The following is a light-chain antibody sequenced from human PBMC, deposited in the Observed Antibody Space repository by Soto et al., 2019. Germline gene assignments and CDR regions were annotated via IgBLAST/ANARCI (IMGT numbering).Light chain of an antibody. J-gene: IGLJ2*01. CDR3: CSYATTNTFV. CDR1: SSDVGNYNL. Sequence: QSVLTQPASVSGSPGQSITISCTGTSSDVGNYNLVSWYQQHPGKAPKVMIFEVSKRPSGVSNRFSGSKSGSTASLTVSGLQAEDEADYYCCSYATTNTFVFGGATKLPVL. CDR2: EVS. V-gene: IGLV2-23*02.